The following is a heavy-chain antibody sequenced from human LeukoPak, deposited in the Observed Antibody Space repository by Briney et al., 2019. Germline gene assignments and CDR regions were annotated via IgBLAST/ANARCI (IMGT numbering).Heavy chain of an antibody. CDR3: AKDRSGGAPYYFDY. CDR2: IRYDGSNK. J-gene: IGHJ4*02. CDR1: GFTFSSYG. Sequence: PGGSLRLSCAASGFTFSSYGMHWDRQAPGKGLEWVAFIRYDGSNKYYADSVKGRFTISRDNSKNTLYLQMNSLRAEDTAVYYCAKDRSGGAPYYFDYWGQGTLVTVSS. D-gene: IGHD1-26*01. V-gene: IGHV3-30*02.